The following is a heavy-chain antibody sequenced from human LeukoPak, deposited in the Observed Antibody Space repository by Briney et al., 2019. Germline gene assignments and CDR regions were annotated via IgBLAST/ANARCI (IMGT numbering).Heavy chain of an antibody. CDR1: GFTFSSYW. D-gene: IGHD6-13*01. V-gene: IGHV3-7*01. J-gene: IGHJ4*02. CDR3: ARKGKAQQPVDY. Sequence: GGSLRLSCAASGFTFSSYWMRCVRLAPGKGRGWVANIKQDGTEKYYVDSVKGRFTISRDNAKNSLYLQMNSLRAEDTAVYYCARKGKAQQPVDYWGQGTLVTVSS. CDR2: IKQDGTEK.